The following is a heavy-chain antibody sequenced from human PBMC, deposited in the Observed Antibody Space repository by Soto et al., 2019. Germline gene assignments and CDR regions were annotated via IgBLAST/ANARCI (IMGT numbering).Heavy chain of an antibody. CDR3: ARGSTYSSSWYSLDY. Sequence: QVQLVQSGAEVKKPGASVKVSCKASGYTFTSYAMHWVRQAPGQRLEWMGWINAGNGNTKYSQKFQGRVTITRDTSASTAYMELSSVRSEDTAVYYCARGSTYSSSWYSLDYWGQGTLVTVSS. CDR1: GYTFTSYA. CDR2: INAGNGNT. D-gene: IGHD6-13*01. J-gene: IGHJ4*02. V-gene: IGHV1-3*01.